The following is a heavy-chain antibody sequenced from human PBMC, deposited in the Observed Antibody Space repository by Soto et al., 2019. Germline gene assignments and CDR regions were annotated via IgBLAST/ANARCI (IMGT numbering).Heavy chain of an antibody. CDR2: ISGSGGST. Sequence: EVQLLESGGGLVQPGGSLTLSCAASGFTFSSYAMSWVRQAPGKGLEWVSAISGSGGSTYYADSVKGRFTFSRDNSKKTLSLHMNSLRAEDRAFYYCARRTSSWSFDYWGQGTLVSVSS. D-gene: IGHD6-13*01. V-gene: IGHV3-23*01. J-gene: IGHJ4*02. CDR3: ARRTSSWSFDY. CDR1: GFTFSSYA.